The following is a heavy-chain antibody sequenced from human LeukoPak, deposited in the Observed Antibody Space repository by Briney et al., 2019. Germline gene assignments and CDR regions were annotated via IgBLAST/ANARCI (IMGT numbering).Heavy chain of an antibody. CDR3: AKSPDFIAAPIGDY. J-gene: IGHJ4*02. CDR2: ISGSGGST. Sequence: GGSLRLSCAASGFTFSSYAMSWVRQAPGKGLEWVSAISGSGGSTYYADSVKGRFTISRDNSKNTLYLRMNSLRAEDTAVYYCAKSPDFIAAPIGDYWGQGTLVTVSS. V-gene: IGHV3-23*01. CDR1: GFTFSSYA. D-gene: IGHD6-6*01.